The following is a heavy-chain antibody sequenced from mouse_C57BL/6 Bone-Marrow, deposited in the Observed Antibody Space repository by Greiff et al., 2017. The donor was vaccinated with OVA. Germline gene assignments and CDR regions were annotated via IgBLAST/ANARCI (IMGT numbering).Heavy chain of an antibody. J-gene: IGHJ3*01. D-gene: IGHD1-1*01. Sequence: EVKLVESGGGLVKPGGSLKLSCAASGFTFSSYAMSWVRQTPEKRLEWVATISDGGSYTYYPDNVKGRFTISRDNAKNNLYLQMSHLKSEDTAMYYCARPITTPVATVGFAYWGQGTLVTVSA. CDR2: ISDGGSYT. CDR3: ARPITTPVATVGFAY. V-gene: IGHV5-4*03. CDR1: GFTFSSYA.